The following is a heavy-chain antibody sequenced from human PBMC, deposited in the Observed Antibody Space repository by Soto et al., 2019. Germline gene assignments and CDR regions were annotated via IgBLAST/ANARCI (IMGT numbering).Heavy chain of an antibody. D-gene: IGHD6-19*01. CDR3: ARERDSSGWYTSYYFDY. V-gene: IGHV6-1*01. CDR1: GDRVSSNSAA. J-gene: IGHJ4*02. Sequence: KQSQTLSLPCAISGDRVSSNSAAWTWIRQSPSRGLEWLGRTYYRSKWYNDYAVSVKSRITINPDTSKNQFSLQLNSVTPEDTAVYYCARERDSSGWYTSYYFDYWGQGTLVTVSS. CDR2: TYYRSKWYN.